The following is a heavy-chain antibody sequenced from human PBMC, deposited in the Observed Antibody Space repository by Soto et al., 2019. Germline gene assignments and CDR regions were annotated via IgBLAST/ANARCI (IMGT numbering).Heavy chain of an antibody. CDR3: ARGYYDSSGYSYGMDV. D-gene: IGHD3-22*01. Sequence: PSETLSLTCTVSGGSISSGGYYWSWIRQHPGKGLEWIGYIYYSGSTYYNPSLKSRVTISVDTSKNQFSLKLSPVTAADTAVYYCARGYYDSSGYSYGMDVWGQGTTVTVSS. CDR1: GGSISSGGYY. CDR2: IYYSGST. V-gene: IGHV4-31*03. J-gene: IGHJ6*02.